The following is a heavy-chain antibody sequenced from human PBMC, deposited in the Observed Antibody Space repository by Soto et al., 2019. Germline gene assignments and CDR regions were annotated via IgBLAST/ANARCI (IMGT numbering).Heavy chain of an antibody. D-gene: IGHD3-3*01. CDR1: GGSISSGGYY. CDR2: IYYSGST. V-gene: IGHV4-31*03. CDR3: ARYDGRRYYDMDV. Sequence: SETLSLTCTVSGGSISSGGYYWSWIRQHPGKGLEWIGYIYYSGSTYYNPSLKSRVTISVDTSKNQFSLKLSSVTAADTAVYYCARYDGRRYYDMDVWGQGTTVAVSS. J-gene: IGHJ6*02.